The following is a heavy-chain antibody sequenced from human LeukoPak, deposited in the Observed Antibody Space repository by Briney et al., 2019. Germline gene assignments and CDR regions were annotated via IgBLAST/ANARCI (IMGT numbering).Heavy chain of an antibody. CDR3: ATNAATGIIDY. CDR2: IKQDGSEI. J-gene: IGHJ4*02. Sequence: PGGSLRLSCATSGFTFSGHWMSWVRQAPGKGLEWVANIKQDGSEIYYVDSVKGRFTISRDNAKNSLYLQMNSLRAEDTAVYYCATNAATGIIDYWGQGILVTVSS. D-gene: IGHD6-13*01. CDR1: GFTFSGHW. V-gene: IGHV3-7*01.